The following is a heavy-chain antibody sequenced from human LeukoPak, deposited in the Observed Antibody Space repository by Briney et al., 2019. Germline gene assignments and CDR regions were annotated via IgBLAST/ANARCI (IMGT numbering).Heavy chain of an antibody. CDR2: ISSSSSSI. D-gene: IGHD2-2*01. J-gene: IGHJ3*02. CDR1: GFTFSDYY. CDR3: ARADAAGAFDI. Sequence: GGSLRLSCAASGFTFSDYYMSWIRQAPGKGLEWVSYISSSSSSIFHADSVKGRFTVSRDNAKNSLFLQMNSLRAEDTAVYYCARADAAGAFDIWGQGTMVTVSS. V-gene: IGHV3-11*04.